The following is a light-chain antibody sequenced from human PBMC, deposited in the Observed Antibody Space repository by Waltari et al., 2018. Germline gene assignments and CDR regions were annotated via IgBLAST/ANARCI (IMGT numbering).Light chain of an antibody. CDR3: AAWDDSLSGRV. Sequence: QSVLTQPPSASGTPGQRVTLTCSGRRSNLVSNYVSWYQQLPGTPPKLLIYRNNQRPSGVPDRFSGSKSGTSASLAISGLRSEDEADYYCAAWDDSLSGRVFGGGTKLTVL. J-gene: IGLJ3*02. CDR1: RSNLVSNY. V-gene: IGLV1-47*01. CDR2: RNN.